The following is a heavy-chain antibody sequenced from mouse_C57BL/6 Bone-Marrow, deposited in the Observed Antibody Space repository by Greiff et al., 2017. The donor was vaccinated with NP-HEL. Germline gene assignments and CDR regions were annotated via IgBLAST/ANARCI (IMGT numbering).Heavy chain of an antibody. D-gene: IGHD2-1*01. V-gene: IGHV1-64*01. CDR2: IHPNSGST. CDR1: GYTFTSYW. J-gene: IGHJ4*01. CDR3: AYGNPNYYAMDY. Sequence: QVQLQQPGAELVKPGASVKLSCKASGYTFTSYWMHWVKQRPGQGLEWIGMIHPNSGSTNYNEKFKSKATLTVDKSSSTAYMQLSSLTSEDSAVYYCAYGNPNYYAMDYWGQGTSVTVSS.